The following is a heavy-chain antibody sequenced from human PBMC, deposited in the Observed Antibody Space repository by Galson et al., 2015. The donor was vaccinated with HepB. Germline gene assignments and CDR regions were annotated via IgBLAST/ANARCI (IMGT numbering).Heavy chain of an antibody. V-gene: IGHV3-30*02. CDR1: GFTFSSYG. Sequence: SLRLSCAASGFTFSSYGMHWVRQAPGKGLEWVAFIRYDGSNKYYADSVKGRFTISRDNSKNTLYLRMNSLRAEDTAVYYCAKDPYYGSGRPLNGMDVWGQGTTVTVSS. D-gene: IGHD3-10*01. CDR3: AKDPYYGSGRPLNGMDV. CDR2: IRYDGSNK. J-gene: IGHJ6*02.